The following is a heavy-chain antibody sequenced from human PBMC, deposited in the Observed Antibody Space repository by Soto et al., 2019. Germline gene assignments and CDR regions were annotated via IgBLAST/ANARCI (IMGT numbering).Heavy chain of an antibody. CDR1: GGSISSGGYY. J-gene: IGHJ6*03. CDR3: ARVDGSGSYYNEGDYYYYYMDV. CDR2: IYYSGST. Sequence: SETLSLTCTVSGGSISSGGYYWSWIRQHPGKGQEWIGYIYYSGSTYYNPSLKSRVTISVDTSKNQFSLKLSSVTAADTAVYYCARVDGSGSYYNEGDYYYYYMDVWGKGTTVTVSS. D-gene: IGHD3-10*01. V-gene: IGHV4-31*03.